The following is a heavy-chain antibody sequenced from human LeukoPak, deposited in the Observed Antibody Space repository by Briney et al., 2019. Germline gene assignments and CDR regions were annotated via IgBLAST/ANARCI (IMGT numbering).Heavy chain of an antibody. D-gene: IGHD2-2*01. J-gene: IGHJ6*02. CDR1: GYTFTCYY. V-gene: IGHV1-2*02. Sequence: GASVKVSCKASGYTFTCYYMHWVRQAPGQGLEWMGWINPNSGGTNYAQKFQGRVTMTRDTSISTAYMELSRLRSDDTAVYYCARDPGSSTSSYYYGMDVWGQGTTVTVSS. CDR3: ARDPGSSTSSYYYGMDV. CDR2: INPNSGGT.